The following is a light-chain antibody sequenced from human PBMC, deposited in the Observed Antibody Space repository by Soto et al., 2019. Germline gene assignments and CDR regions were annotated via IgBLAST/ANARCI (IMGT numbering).Light chain of an antibody. V-gene: IGLV1-40*01. CDR1: SSNIGAGYD. J-gene: IGLJ1*01. Sequence: QSVLTQPPSVSGAPGQRVTISCTGSSSNIGAGYDVHWYQQFPGTVPKLLIYGNSNRPSGVPDRFSGSKSGTSASLAITGLQAEDEADYYCHSYDSRLSGYVFGTGTKLTVL. CDR3: HSYDSRLSGYV. CDR2: GNS.